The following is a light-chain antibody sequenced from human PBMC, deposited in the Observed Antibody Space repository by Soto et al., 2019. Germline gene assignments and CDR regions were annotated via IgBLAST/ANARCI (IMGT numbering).Light chain of an antibody. CDR2: GVT. CDR1: SSDVGGYKY. Sequence: QSVLTQPASVSGSPGQSITISCTGTSSDVGGYKYVSWYQQHPGKAPKLMIYGVTNRPSGVSNRFSGSKSGNTASLTISGLQAEDEAEYSCSSYTSSGPVVFGGGTKLTVL. J-gene: IGLJ2*01. V-gene: IGLV2-14*01. CDR3: SSYTSSGPVV.